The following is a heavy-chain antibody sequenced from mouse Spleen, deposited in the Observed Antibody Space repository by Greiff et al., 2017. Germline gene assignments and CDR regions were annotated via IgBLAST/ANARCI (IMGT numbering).Heavy chain of an antibody. Sequence: DVQLQESGPGLVKPSQSLSLTCSVTGYSITSGYYWNWIRQFPGNKLEWMGYISYDGSNNYNPSLKNRISITRDTSKNQFFLKLNSVTTEDTATYYCARGGTGWYFDYWGQGTTLTVSS. CDR2: ISYDGSN. J-gene: IGHJ2*01. V-gene: IGHV3-6*01. CDR1: GYSITSGYY. D-gene: IGHD2-3*01. CDR3: ARGGTGWYFDY.